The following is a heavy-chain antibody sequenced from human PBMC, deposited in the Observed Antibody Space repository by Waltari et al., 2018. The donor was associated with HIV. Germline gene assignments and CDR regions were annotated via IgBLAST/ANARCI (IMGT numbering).Heavy chain of an antibody. Sequence: QVQLQESGPGLVKPSQTLSLTCTVSVGSISSGSYYWSWLRQPAGKGLEWIGRFYTSGSTNYNPSLKSRVTISVDTSKNQFSLKLSSVTAADTAVYYCARNGGNSEGYYWGQGTLVTVSS. D-gene: IGHD2-21*02. CDR2: FYTSGST. CDR1: VGSISSGSYY. J-gene: IGHJ4*02. CDR3: ARNGGNSEGYY. V-gene: IGHV4-61*02.